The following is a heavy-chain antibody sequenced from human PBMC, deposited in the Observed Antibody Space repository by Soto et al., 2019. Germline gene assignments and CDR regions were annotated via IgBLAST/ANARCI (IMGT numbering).Heavy chain of an antibody. D-gene: IGHD3-10*01. Sequence: QVQLVQSGAEVKKPGSSVKVSCKASGGIFSTYAISWLRQASGQGLEWMGGIIPLLGTPNYAQRFQGRVTITTDESTSTAYMELSRLRSEDTAVYYCARDRYDYGSGNYYNRIDFWGQGTLVTVSS. J-gene: IGHJ4*02. CDR3: ARDRYDYGSGNYYNRIDF. CDR1: GGIFSTYA. V-gene: IGHV1-69*01. CDR2: IIPLLGTP.